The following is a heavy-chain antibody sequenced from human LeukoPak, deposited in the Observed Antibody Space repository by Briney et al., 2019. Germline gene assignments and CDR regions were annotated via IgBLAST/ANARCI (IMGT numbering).Heavy chain of an antibody. CDR3: ARVRLADERAWAY. J-gene: IGHJ4*02. Sequence: APVKVSCKASGYTFSDFYIHWVRQAPGQGLEYVGWITPKSGDTYSPQRFQGRVTMTRDASISTAYMELSSLRSDDTAVYFCARVRLADERAWAYWGQGTLVTVSS. V-gene: IGHV1-2*02. D-gene: IGHD3-3*02. CDR2: ITPKSGDT. CDR1: GYTFSDFY.